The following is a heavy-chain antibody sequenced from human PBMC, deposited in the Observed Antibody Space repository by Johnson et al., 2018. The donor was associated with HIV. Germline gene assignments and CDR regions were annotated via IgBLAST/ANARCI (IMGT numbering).Heavy chain of an antibody. D-gene: IGHD1-14*01. CDR2: IRYDGSNR. V-gene: IGHV3-30*02. CDR3: VREHRADESFDL. J-gene: IGHJ3*01. Sequence: QVQLVESGGGLVKPGGSLRLSCAASGFTFSNAWMSWVRQAPGKGLEWVAFIRYDGSNRYYADSVKGRFTISRENVKNFVYLQMNSLTAGDTAVYYCVREHRADESFDLWGQGTMVTVSS. CDR1: GFTFSNAW.